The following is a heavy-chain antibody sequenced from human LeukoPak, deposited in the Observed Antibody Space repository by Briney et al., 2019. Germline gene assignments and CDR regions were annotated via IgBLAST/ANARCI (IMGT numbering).Heavy chain of an antibody. D-gene: IGHD6-19*01. V-gene: IGHV3-53*01. CDR2: IYSGGST. CDR3: ARQAVAGTGWFDP. CDR1: GFTVSSNY. Sequence: GGSLRLSCAASGFTVSSNYMSWVRQAPGKGLEWVSVIYSGGSTYYADSVKGRFTISRDNSKNTLYLQMNSLRAEDTAVYYCARQAVAGTGWFDPWGQGTLVTVSS. J-gene: IGHJ5*02.